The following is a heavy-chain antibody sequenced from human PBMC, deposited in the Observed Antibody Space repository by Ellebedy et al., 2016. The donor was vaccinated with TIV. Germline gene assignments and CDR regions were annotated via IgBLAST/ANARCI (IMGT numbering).Heavy chain of an antibody. V-gene: IGHV3-21*01. CDR3: ARSAMAAAGDDY. CDR2: ISSNSNYI. J-gene: IGHJ4*02. CDR1: GFTFSTYS. Sequence: GESLKISCAASGFTFSTYSMNWVRQAPGKGLGWVSAISSNSNYIYYADSVRGRSTISRDNAKRSLYLQMNSLRADDTAVYYCARSAMAAAGDDYWGQGTLVTVSS. D-gene: IGHD6-13*01.